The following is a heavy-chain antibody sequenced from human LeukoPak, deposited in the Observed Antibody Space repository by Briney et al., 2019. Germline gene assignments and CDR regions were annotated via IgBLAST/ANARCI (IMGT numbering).Heavy chain of an antibody. D-gene: IGHD2-2*01. CDR2: IWYDGSSK. Sequence: PGRSLRLSCAASGFTFSSYGMHWVRQAPGKGLEWVAVIWYDGSSKYYEDSVKGRFTISRDNSKNTLYLQMSSLRAEDTAVYYCARDRVGYCSSTSCYARLDWFDTSGQGTLVTVSS. CDR3: ARDRVGYCSSTSCYARLDWFDT. V-gene: IGHV3-33*01. CDR1: GFTFSSYG. J-gene: IGHJ5*02.